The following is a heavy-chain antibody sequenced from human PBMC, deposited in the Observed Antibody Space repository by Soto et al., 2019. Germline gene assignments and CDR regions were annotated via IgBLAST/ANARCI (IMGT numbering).Heavy chain of an antibody. CDR3: ARRDRRGYSYCLAT. V-gene: IGHV4-31*03. Sequence: QVQLQESGPGLVKPSQTLSLTCTVSGGSISDGYYWSWIRQHPGKGLEWIGSISYSGSTSYNPSLKGRLTISVDRSKSRFSLTLGFVPAADTAGYYGARRDRRGYSYCLATWGREPWSPSPQ. J-gene: IGHJ5*02. CDR1: GGSISDGYY. D-gene: IGHD3-22*01. CDR2: ISYSGST.